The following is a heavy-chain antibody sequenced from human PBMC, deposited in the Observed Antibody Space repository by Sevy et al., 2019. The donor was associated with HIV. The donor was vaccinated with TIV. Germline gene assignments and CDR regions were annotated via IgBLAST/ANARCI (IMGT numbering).Heavy chain of an antibody. CDR2: IKSKTDGGTA. J-gene: IGHJ6*02. CDR3: ASVVKTDFWDGHVNYYGLDV. Sequence: GGSLRLSCAASGFTFNYAWMSWVRQAPGKGLEWVGRIKSKTDGGTADYAAHVKGRFNISRDDTENTLYLQMNSLKTEDTAVYYCASVVKTDFWDGHVNYYGLDVWGQGTTVTVSS. V-gene: IGHV3-15*01. CDR1: GFTFNYAW. D-gene: IGHD3-3*01.